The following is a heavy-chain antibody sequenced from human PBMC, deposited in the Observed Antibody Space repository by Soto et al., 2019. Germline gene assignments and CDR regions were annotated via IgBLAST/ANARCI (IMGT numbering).Heavy chain of an antibody. V-gene: IGHV4-39*01. CDR1: GGSISSSSYY. Sequence: SETLSLTCTVSGGSISSSSYYLGWIRPPPGKGLEWIGSIYYSGTTNYNPSLKSRVTISVDTSNKQFSLKVTSMIAADTAVYYCVTRGGGTYPYYFDYWGEGTLVTVSS. D-gene: IGHD1-26*01. CDR3: VTRGGGTYPYYFDY. J-gene: IGHJ4*02. CDR2: IYYSGTT.